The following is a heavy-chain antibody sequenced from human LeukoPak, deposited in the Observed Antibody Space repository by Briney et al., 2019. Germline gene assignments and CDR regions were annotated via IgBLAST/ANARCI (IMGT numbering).Heavy chain of an antibody. Sequence: GGSLRLSCAASGFTFSSYAMHWVRQAPGKGLEWVAVISYDGSNKYYVDSVKGRFTISRDNSKNTLYLQMNSLRAEDTAVYYCARGAFWAFDQWGQGTLVTLSS. V-gene: IGHV3-30*14. D-gene: IGHD3-16*01. J-gene: IGHJ4*02. CDR1: GFTFSSYA. CDR2: ISYDGSNK. CDR3: ARGAFWAFDQ.